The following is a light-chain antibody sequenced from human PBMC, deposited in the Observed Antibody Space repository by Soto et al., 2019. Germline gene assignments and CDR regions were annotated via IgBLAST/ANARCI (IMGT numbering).Light chain of an antibody. CDR2: GAS. J-gene: IGKJ1*01. V-gene: IGKV3-15*01. Sequence: EIVMTQSPATLSVSPGERATLYCRASQSVSSNLAWYQQKPGQAPRLLIFGASTRATVIPARFSGSGSGTEFTLIISSLQSEDFAVYYFQQYNNCPRTFGQGTKVEI. CDR1: QSVSSN. CDR3: QQYNNCPRT.